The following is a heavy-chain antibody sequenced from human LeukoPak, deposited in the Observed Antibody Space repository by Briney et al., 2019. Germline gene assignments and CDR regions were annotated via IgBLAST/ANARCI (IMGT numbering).Heavy chain of an antibody. CDR3: ARDNFGAYAFDF. J-gene: IGHJ3*01. V-gene: IGHV3-33*01. Sequence: GGSLRLSCAASGFIFSSLGMHWVCQAPGKGLEWVAVIWHDGSYKYYLDSVKGRFTISRDNAKNTLYLQMNSLRAEDTALYYCARDNFGAYAFDFWGQGTMVTVSS. D-gene: IGHD3-3*01. CDR1: GFIFSSLG. CDR2: IWHDGSYK.